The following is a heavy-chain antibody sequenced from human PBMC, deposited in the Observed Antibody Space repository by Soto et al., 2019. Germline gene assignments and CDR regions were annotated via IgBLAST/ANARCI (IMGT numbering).Heavy chain of an antibody. CDR3: ASTSYGPYYYYHYGMAV. Sequence: GGSLRLSCAASGFTFSSYAMSWVRQAPGKGLEWVSAISGSGGSTYYADSVKGRFTISRDNSKNTLYLQMNSLRAEDTAVYYCASTSYGPYYYYHYGMAVWGQGTSVTVSS. CDR1: GFTFSSYA. D-gene: IGHD1-1*01. CDR2: ISGSGGST. J-gene: IGHJ6*02. V-gene: IGHV3-23*01.